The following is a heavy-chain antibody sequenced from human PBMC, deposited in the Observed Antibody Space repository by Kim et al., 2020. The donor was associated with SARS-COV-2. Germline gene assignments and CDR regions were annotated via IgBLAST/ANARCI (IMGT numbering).Heavy chain of an antibody. D-gene: IGHD3-22*01. CDR3: ARIHDSSGYFDY. V-gene: IGHV3-53*04. J-gene: IGHJ4*02. Sequence: YYADSVKGRFTISRHNSKNTLYLQMNSLRAEDTAVYYCARIHDSSGYFDYWGQGTLVTVSS.